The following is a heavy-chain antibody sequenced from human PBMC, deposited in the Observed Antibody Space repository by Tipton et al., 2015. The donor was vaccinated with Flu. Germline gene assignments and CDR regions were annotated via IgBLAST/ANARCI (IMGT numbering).Heavy chain of an antibody. CDR1: GGSISSHY. J-gene: IGHJ3*02. CDR3: AREWGHAFDI. D-gene: IGHD3-16*01. V-gene: IGHV4-59*11. CDR2: IYYSGSI. Sequence: TLSLTCTVSGGSISSHYWSWIRQPPGKGLEWIGYIYYSGSISYNPSLKSRVTISVDTSKSQFSLKLSSVTAADTAVYYCAREWGHAFDIWGQGPMVTVSS.